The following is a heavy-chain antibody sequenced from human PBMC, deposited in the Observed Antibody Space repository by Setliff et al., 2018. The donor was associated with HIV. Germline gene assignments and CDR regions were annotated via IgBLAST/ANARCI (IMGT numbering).Heavy chain of an antibody. Sequence: ASVKVSCKASGGIFSSYRISWVRQAPGQGLEWMGIINPSSGSASYTQKFQGRVTMTRDTSTNTVYMELNSLRSEDTAVYYCARDRSSRSWFDPWGQGTLVTVSS. D-gene: IGHD6-13*01. CDR2: INPSSGSA. CDR1: GGIFSSYR. J-gene: IGHJ5*02. CDR3: ARDRSSRSWFDP. V-gene: IGHV1-46*01.